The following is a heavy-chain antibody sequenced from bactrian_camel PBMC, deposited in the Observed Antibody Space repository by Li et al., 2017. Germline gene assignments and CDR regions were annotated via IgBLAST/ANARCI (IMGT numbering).Heavy chain of an antibody. CDR2: IDRAGSP. Sequence: VQLVESGGGSVQAGGSLRLSCAARTVTFRSACMGWIRQAPGKEREGVAAIDRAGSPTYTYSVMSRFTISKDNVQNTLYLQMNSLKPDDTATYYCAADSLTCDDIRTLRQHMDHWGKGTQVTVS. J-gene: IGHJ7*01. V-gene: IGHV3S53*01. CDR1: TVTFRSAC.